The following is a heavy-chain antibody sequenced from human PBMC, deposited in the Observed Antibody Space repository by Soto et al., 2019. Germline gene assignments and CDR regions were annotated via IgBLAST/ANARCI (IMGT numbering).Heavy chain of an antibody. Sequence: GGSLRLSCTASGFTFGAYAMSWFRQAPGKGLEWVGFIRSKAYGGTTEYAASVKGRFTISRDDSKSIAYLQMNSLKTEDTAVYYCTRDSGSYYSGSSSSFDYWGQGTLVTVSS. V-gene: IGHV3-49*03. CDR1: GFTFGAYA. J-gene: IGHJ4*02. CDR2: IRSKAYGGTT. CDR3: TRDSGSYYSGSSSSFDY. D-gene: IGHD1-26*01.